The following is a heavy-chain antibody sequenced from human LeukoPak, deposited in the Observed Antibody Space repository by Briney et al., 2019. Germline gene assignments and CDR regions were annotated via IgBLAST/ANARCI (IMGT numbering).Heavy chain of an antibody. J-gene: IGHJ4*02. Sequence: GESLKISCKGSGFTFTKYWIGWVRQMPGKGLEWMGIMYLGDSETRYSPSFQSQVTISADKSISTVFLQWSSLKASDTAMYYCVRHEGSISGWPFDYWGQGTLVTVSS. D-gene: IGHD6-19*01. CDR1: GFTFTKYW. V-gene: IGHV5-51*01. CDR2: MYLGDSET. CDR3: VRHEGSISGWPFDY.